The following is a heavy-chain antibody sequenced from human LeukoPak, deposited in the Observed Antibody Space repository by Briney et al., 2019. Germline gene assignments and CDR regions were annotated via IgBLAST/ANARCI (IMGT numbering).Heavy chain of an antibody. J-gene: IGHJ4*02. Sequence: PSETLSLTCTVSGGSISSYYWSWIRQPPGKGLEWIGYIYTSGSTNYNPSLKSRVTISVDTSKNQFSLKLSSVTAADTAVYYCASLYCGSDCYSDYWGQGTLVTVSS. D-gene: IGHD2-21*02. CDR1: GGSISSYY. V-gene: IGHV4-4*09. CDR3: ASLYCGSDCYSDY. CDR2: IYTSGST.